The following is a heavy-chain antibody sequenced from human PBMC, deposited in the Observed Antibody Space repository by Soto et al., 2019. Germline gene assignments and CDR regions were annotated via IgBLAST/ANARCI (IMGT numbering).Heavy chain of an antibody. D-gene: IGHD6-13*01. Sequence: ASVKVSCKASGYTFTSYGISWVRQAPGQGLEWMGWISAYNGNTNYAQKLQGRVTMTTDTSTSTAYMELRSLRSDDTAVYYCATDLKHIAAAGRTARIFDYWGQGTLVTVSS. CDR2: ISAYNGNT. CDR3: ATDLKHIAAAGRTARIFDY. CDR1: GYTFTSYG. V-gene: IGHV1-18*01. J-gene: IGHJ4*02.